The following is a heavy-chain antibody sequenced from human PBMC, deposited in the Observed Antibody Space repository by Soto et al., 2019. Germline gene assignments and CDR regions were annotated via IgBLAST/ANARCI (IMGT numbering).Heavy chain of an antibody. CDR1: GGSISSSHW. CDR3: VRDAEETGTVTAPWHV. J-gene: IGHJ2*01. Sequence: QVHLQESGPGLVNPSGTLTLTCAVSGGSISSSHWWGWVRQAPGKGLEWIGEIYHSGSTNYNPSPKSRITMSVEKSKNQFSVNLISVTAADKAVYYCVRDAEETGTVTAPWHVWGRGTLVTVS. D-gene: IGHD1-1*01. CDR2: IYHSGST. V-gene: IGHV4-4*02.